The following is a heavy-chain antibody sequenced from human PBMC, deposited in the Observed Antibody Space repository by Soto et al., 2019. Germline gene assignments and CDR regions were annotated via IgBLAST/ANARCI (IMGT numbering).Heavy chain of an antibody. V-gene: IGHV3-23*01. CDR1: GFTFSSYA. Sequence: GGSLRLSCAASGFTFSSYAMSWVRQAPGKGLEWVSAISGSGGSTYYADSVKGRFTISRDNSKNTLYLQMNSLRAEDTAVYYCAKDPGYYDSSGYYQTWGQGTLVTVSS. J-gene: IGHJ5*02. CDR3: AKDPGYYDSSGYYQT. CDR2: ISGSGGST. D-gene: IGHD3-22*01.